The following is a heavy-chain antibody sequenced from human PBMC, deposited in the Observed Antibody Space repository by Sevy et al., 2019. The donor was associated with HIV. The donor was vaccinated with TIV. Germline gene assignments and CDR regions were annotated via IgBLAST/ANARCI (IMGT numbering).Heavy chain of an antibody. J-gene: IGHJ4*01. CDR1: DYTVTSGYH. V-gene: IGHV4-38-2*01. CDR3: AYTLAVYKVDD. Sequence: SETLSLTCAVSDYTVTSGYHWGWIRQPPGKGLQWIGTFYHTGTTYYNPSLKSRVTIAIDTSKNQFSLKLNSVTAADTAVYYCAYTLAVYKVDDWGHGTLVTVSS. CDR2: FYHTGTT. D-gene: IGHD1-20*01.